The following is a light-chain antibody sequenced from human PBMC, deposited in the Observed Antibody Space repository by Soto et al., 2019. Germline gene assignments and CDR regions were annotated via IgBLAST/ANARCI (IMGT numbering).Light chain of an antibody. V-gene: IGKV3-11*01. J-gene: IGKJ5*01. CDR1: QSFRGL. Sequence: VLTQSPVTLSLSPGERATLSCRASQSFRGLLAWYQQKPGQAPRLLIDEAYNRATGIPPRFSGSGSGTDFTLTSSSLEPEDSAVYYCQQRHMWTITFGQGTRLEIK. CDR3: QQRHMWTIT. CDR2: EAY.